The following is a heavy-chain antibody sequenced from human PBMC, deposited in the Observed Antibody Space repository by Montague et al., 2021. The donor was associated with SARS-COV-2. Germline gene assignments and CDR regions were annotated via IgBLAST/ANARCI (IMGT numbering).Heavy chain of an antibody. CDR1: GDSVSSNSAA. CDR2: TYYRSKWYN. V-gene: IGHV6-1*01. Sequence: CAISGDSVSSNSAAWNWIRQSPSRGLEWLGRTYYRSKWYNDYAVSVKSRITINPDTSKNQFSLQQNSVTPEDTAVYYCARQPLGYDFVYYYYGMDVWGQGTTVTVSS. J-gene: IGHJ6*02. D-gene: IGHD5-12*01. CDR3: ARQPLGYDFVYYYYGMDV.